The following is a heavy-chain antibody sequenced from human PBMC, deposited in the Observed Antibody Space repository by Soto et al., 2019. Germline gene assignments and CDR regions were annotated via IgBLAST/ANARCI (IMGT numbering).Heavy chain of an antibody. CDR2: IIPIFGTA. CDR3: AISPDFDGHLYLHY. D-gene: IGHD3-3*01. J-gene: IGHJ4*02. Sequence: ASVKVSCKASGGTFSSYAISWVRQAPGQGLEWMGGIIPIFGTANYAQKFQGRATITADESTSTAYMELSSLRSEDTAVYYCAISPDFDGHLYLHYCYQGPLLTVST. V-gene: IGHV1-69*13. CDR1: GGTFSSYA.